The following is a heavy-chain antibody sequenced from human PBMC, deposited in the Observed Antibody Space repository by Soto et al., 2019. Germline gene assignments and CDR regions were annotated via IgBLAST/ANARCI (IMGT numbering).Heavy chain of an antibody. CDR3: ARRGSHSYFRYFDN. V-gene: IGHV1-69*06. CDR1: GGTFSSYP. J-gene: IGHJ4*02. CDR2: TNGNLGTG. D-gene: IGHD4-4*01. Sequence: QVQLVQSGAEVKKPGSSVKVSCKASGGTFSSYPISWVRQAPGQGLEWMGGTNGNLGTGNYAQKFQGRLTIPTDKSTTTTYMELSSLRSEDTAVYYCARRGSHSYFRYFDNWGQGTLVTVSS.